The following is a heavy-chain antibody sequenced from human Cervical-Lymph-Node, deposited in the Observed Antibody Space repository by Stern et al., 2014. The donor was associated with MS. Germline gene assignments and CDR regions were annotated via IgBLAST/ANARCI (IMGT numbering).Heavy chain of an antibody. CDR2: ISWNSGST. CDR1: GFTFEDYA. Sequence: EVQLVESGGGLEQPGRSLRLSCAASGFTFEDYAMHWVRQTPGKGLEWVSSISWNSGSTVNADSVKVRFTISRDNAKNSLFLQMNSLGPEDSAFYYCAKDRHNYGFSFASWGQGALVSVSS. D-gene: IGHD5-18*01. CDR3: AKDRHNYGFSFAS. J-gene: IGHJ4*02. V-gene: IGHV3-9*01.